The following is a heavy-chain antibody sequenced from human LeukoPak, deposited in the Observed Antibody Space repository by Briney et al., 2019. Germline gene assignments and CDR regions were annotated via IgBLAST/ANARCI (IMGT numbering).Heavy chain of an antibody. V-gene: IGHV3-23*01. CDR1: GFTFSSYV. CDR2: ISGSGGST. J-gene: IGHJ4*02. D-gene: IGHD5-18*01. Sequence: GGSLRLSCAASGFTFSSYVMNWVRQAPGKGLEWVSAISGSGGSTYYADSVKGRFTISRDNSKNTLYLQMNSLRAEDTAVYYCARGAVDTAMLNWGQGTLVTVSS. CDR3: ARGAVDTAMLN.